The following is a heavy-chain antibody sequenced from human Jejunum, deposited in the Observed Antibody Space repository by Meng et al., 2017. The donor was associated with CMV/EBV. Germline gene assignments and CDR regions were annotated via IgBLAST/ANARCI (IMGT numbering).Heavy chain of an antibody. CDR1: FTVGAYF. CDR2: ISSSGRTI. V-gene: IGHV3-11*01. CDR3: AGVPLPTFFYYSMDV. Sequence: FTVGAYFMSGIRQAPGKGLEWVSYISSSGRTIYYADSVKGRFTISRDNAKNSLYLQMNSLRAEDTAVYYCAGVPLPTFFYYSMDVWGQGTTVTVSS. J-gene: IGHJ6*02.